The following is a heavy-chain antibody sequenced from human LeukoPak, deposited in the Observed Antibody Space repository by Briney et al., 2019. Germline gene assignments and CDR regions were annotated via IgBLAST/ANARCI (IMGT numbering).Heavy chain of an antibody. Sequence: PGGSLRLSCAASGFTFSSYAMSWVRQAPGKGLEWVSAISGSGGSTYYADSVKGRFTISRDNSKNTLYLQMNSLRAEDTAVYYCAKQSGYYGSGSYLDYWGQGTLVTVSS. CDR2: ISGSGGST. D-gene: IGHD3-10*01. CDR1: GFTFSSYA. V-gene: IGHV3-23*01. J-gene: IGHJ4*02. CDR3: AKQSGYYGSGSYLDY.